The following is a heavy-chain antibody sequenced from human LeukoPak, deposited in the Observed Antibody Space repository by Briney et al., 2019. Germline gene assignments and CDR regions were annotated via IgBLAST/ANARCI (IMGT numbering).Heavy chain of an antibody. Sequence: SETLSLTGTVSGGSMSSSSYYWGWIRQAPGKGLEWIGSIYYSGSTYYDPSLKSRVTISVDTPKNQFSLKLSSVTAADTAVYYCASQDERITMVRGVIRFDYWGQGTLVTVSS. D-gene: IGHD3-10*01. V-gene: IGHV4-39*01. J-gene: IGHJ4*02. CDR2: IYYSGST. CDR3: ASQDERITMVRGVIRFDY. CDR1: GGSMSSSSYY.